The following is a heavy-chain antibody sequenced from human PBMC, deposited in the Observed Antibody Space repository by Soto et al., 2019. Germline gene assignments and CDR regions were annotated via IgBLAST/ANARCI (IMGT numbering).Heavy chain of an antibody. J-gene: IGHJ6*02. D-gene: IGHD3-9*01. Sequence: GGSLRLSCAASGFTVSSNYMSWVRQAQGKGLEWVSVIYSGGRTYYAENVKGRFTISRDNSKNTLYLQMNSLRAEDKAVYYCARVHRGILTGYYYYFYVMDVWGQGTTV. CDR3: ARVHRGILTGYYYYFYVMDV. V-gene: IGHV3-66*01. CDR2: IYSGGRT. CDR1: GFTVSSNY.